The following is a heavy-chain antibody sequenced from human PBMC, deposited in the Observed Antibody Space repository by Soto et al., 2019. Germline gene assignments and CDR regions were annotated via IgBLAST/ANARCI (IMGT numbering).Heavy chain of an antibody. CDR2: IYSGGST. D-gene: IGHD4-17*01. V-gene: IGHV3-53*01. CDR1: GFTVSSNY. Sequence: EVQLVESGGGLIQPGGSLSLSCAASGFTVSSNYMSWVRQAPGKGLEWVSVIYSGGSTYYADSVKGRFTISRDNSKNTLYLQMNSLRAEDTAVYYCAVTTVTTRWSAFDIWGQGTMVTVSS. CDR3: AVTTVTTRWSAFDI. J-gene: IGHJ3*02.